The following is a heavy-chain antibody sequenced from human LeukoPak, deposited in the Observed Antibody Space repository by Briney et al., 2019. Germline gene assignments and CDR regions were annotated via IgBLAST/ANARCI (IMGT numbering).Heavy chain of an antibody. D-gene: IGHD6-13*01. CDR2: ISSSGSTI. CDR3: ARDIVKQQLPRNFDY. Sequence: PGGSLRLSCAASGFTFSDYYMSWIRQAPGKGLEWVSYISSSGSTIYYADSVKGRFTISRDNAKNSLYLQMNSLRAEDTAVYYCARDIVKQQLPRNFDYWGQGTLVTVSS. CDR1: GFTFSDYY. V-gene: IGHV3-11*04. J-gene: IGHJ4*02.